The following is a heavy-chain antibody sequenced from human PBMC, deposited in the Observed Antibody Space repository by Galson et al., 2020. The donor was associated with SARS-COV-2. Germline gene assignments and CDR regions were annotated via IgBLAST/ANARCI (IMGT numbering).Heavy chain of an antibody. CDR3: VRNVVPAATLYYYGLDV. CDR1: GFTFSTYP. V-gene: IGHV3-64D*08. CDR2: ISSNGGNT. D-gene: IGHD2-2*01. J-gene: IGHJ6*02. Sequence: TGGSLRLSCSASGFTFSTYPMHWVRQAPGKGLESVSAISSNGGNTYHANSVKGRFTISRDNSKNTLYLQMSTLRPEDTAVYYCVRNVVPAATLYYYGLDVWGQGTTVTVSS.